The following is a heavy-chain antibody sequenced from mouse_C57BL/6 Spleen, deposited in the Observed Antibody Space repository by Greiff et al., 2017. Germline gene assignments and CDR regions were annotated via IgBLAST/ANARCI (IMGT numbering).Heavy chain of an antibody. CDR3: ARSYYYGSSSYAMDY. J-gene: IGHJ4*01. D-gene: IGHD1-1*01. V-gene: IGHV2-2*01. CDR2: IWSGGST. Sequence: VKLVESGPGLVQPSQSLSITCTVSGFSLTSYGVHWVRQSPGKGLEWLGVIWSGGSTDYNAAFISRLSISKDNSKSQVFFKMNSLQADDTAIYYCARSYYYGSSSYAMDYWGQGTSVTVSS. CDR1: GFSLTSYG.